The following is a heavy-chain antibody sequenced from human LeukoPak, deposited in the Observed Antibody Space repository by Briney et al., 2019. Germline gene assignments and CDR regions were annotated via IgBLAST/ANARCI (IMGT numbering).Heavy chain of an antibody. J-gene: IGHJ4*02. CDR3: ASESFSYYYDSSGYLDY. Sequence: HTGGSLRLSCAASGFTFSSYAMHWVRQAPGKGLEYVSAISSNGGSTYYANSVKGRFTISRDNSKNTLYLQMGSLRAGDMAVYYCASESFSYYYDSSGYLDYWGQGTLVTVSS. CDR1: GFTFSSYA. D-gene: IGHD3-22*01. V-gene: IGHV3-64*01. CDR2: ISSNGGST.